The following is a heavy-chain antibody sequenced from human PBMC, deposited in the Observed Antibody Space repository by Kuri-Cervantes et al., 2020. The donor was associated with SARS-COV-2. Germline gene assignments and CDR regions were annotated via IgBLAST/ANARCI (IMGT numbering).Heavy chain of an antibody. CDR2: ISAYNGNT. Sequence: ASVKVSCKASDYTFTSYGISWVRQAPGQGLEWMGWISAYNGNTNYAQKLQGRVTMTTDTSTSTAYMELRSLRSDDTAVYYCARDGPLVVPAAEVYYYYGMDVWGQGATVTVSS. CDR1: DYTFTSYG. V-gene: IGHV1-18*01. D-gene: IGHD2-2*01. J-gene: IGHJ6*02. CDR3: ARDGPLVVPAAEVYYYYGMDV.